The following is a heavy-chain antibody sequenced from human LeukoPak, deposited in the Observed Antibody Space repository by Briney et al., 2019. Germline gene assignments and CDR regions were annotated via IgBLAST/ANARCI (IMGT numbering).Heavy chain of an antibody. D-gene: IGHD5-18*01. Sequence: GGSLRLSCAASGFIFNNYGLIWVRQAPGKGLEWVANIKQDGSERDYVDSVKGRFTISRDNSKNSLYLQMNSLRTEDTALYYCAKGGYSYVSYYYYGMDVWGQGTTVTVSS. V-gene: IGHV3-7*03. CDR3: AKGGYSYVSYYYYGMDV. CDR2: IKQDGSER. CDR1: GFIFNNYG. J-gene: IGHJ6*02.